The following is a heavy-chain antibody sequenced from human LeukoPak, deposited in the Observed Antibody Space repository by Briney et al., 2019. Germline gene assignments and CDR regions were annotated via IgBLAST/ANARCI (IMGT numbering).Heavy chain of an antibody. CDR3: AGGSCDH. V-gene: IGHV3-33*01. Sequence: GTSLRLSCAASGFTFSSYGMHWVRQAPGKGLEWVAVIWYDGSEKYYADSVKGRFTISRDNSKNTLFLQMSSLTAEYPAVYYCAGGSCDHWGQGTLVTVSS. CDR2: IWYDGSEK. J-gene: IGHJ5*02. CDR1: GFTFSSYG.